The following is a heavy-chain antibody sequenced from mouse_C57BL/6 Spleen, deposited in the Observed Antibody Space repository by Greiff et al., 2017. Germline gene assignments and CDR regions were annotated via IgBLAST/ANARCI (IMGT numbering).Heavy chain of an antibody. Sequence: VQLVESGAELVRPGASVKLSCKASGYTFTDYYINWVKQRPGQGLEWIARIYPGSGNTYYNEKFKGKATLTAEKSSSTAYMQLSSLTSEDSAVYFCAREYSNRYYYAMDYWGQGTSVTVSS. D-gene: IGHD2-5*01. V-gene: IGHV1-76*01. J-gene: IGHJ4*01. CDR3: AREYSNRYYYAMDY. CDR2: IYPGSGNT. CDR1: GYTFTDYY.